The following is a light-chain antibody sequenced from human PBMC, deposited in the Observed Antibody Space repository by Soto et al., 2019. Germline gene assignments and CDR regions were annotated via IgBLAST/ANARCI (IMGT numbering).Light chain of an antibody. CDR2: AAS. CDR3: QQLNSYPWT. CDR1: QGISSY. V-gene: IGKV1-9*01. J-gene: IGKJ1*01. Sequence: DIQLTQSPSFLSASVGDRVTITCRASQGISSYLAWYQQKPGKAPKLLIYAASTLQSGVPSRFSVSGSGTEFTLTISSLQPEDFATYYCQQLNSYPWTFVQGTKVEIK.